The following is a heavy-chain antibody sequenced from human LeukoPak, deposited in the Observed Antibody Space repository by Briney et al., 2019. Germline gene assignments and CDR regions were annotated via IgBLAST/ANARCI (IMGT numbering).Heavy chain of an antibody. CDR1: GYSISSGYY. CDR2: IYHSGST. J-gene: IGHJ1*01. D-gene: IGHD6-6*01. CDR3: ARTLYSSSSAYFQH. Sequence: SETLSLTCAVSGYSISSGYYWGWIRQPPGKGLEWIGSIYHSGSTYYNPSLKSRVTISVDTSKNQFALKLSSVTAADTAVYYCARTLYSSSSAYFQHWGQDTLVTVSS. V-gene: IGHV4-38-2*01.